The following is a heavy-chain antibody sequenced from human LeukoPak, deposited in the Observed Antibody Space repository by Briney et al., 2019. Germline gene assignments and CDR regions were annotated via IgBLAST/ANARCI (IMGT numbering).Heavy chain of an antibody. Sequence: PGGSLRLSCAASGFTFSSYSMNWVRQAPGKGLEWVSSISSSSSYIYYADSVKGRFTISRDNAKNSLYLQMNSLRAEDTALYYCARVRLGGYNWFDPWGQGTLVTVSS. CDR3: ARVRLGGYNWFDP. CDR2: ISSSSSYI. V-gene: IGHV3-21*04. D-gene: IGHD1-26*01. CDR1: GFTFSSYS. J-gene: IGHJ5*02.